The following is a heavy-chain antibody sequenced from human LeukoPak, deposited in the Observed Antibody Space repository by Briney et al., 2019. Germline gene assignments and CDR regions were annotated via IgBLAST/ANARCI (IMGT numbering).Heavy chain of an antibody. J-gene: IGHJ4*02. D-gene: IGHD4-17*01. Sequence: GGSLRLSCAASGFTVSSNYMSWVRQAPGKGLEWVSVIYSGGSTYYADSVKGRFTISRDNSKNTLYLQMNSLRAEDTAVYYCAQGAYGDYGSNYFDYWGQGTLVTVSS. V-gene: IGHV3-53*01. CDR1: GFTVSSNY. CDR2: IYSGGST. CDR3: AQGAYGDYGSNYFDY.